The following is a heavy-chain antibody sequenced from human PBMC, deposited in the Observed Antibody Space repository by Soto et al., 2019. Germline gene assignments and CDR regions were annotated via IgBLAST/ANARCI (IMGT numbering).Heavy chain of an antibody. V-gene: IGHV3-30-3*01. D-gene: IGHD7-27*01. CDR2: ISYDGSNK. Sequence: QVQLVESGGGVVQPGRSLRLSCAASGFTFSSYAMHWVRQAPGKVLEWVAVISYDGSNKYYADSVKGRFTISRDNSKNTLYLQMNSLRAEDTAVYYCARPNRHYYYYGMDVWGQGTTVTVSS. J-gene: IGHJ6*02. CDR1: GFTFSSYA. CDR3: ARPNRHYYYYGMDV.